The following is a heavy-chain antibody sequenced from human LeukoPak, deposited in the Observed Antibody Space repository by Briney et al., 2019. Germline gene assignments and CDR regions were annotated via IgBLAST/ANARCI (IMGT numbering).Heavy chain of an antibody. Sequence: GGSLRLSCVASGFSFSIYWMHWVRQAPGGGLVGFSLISSDGSKSGYADSVKGRFTISRDNAKNTVYLQMNSLSAEDTAMYYCVRREAGGSNSWFYFDYWGQGTLVSVSS. V-gene: IGHV3-74*01. D-gene: IGHD6-13*01. CDR2: ISSDGSKS. CDR1: GFSFSIYW. CDR3: VRREAGGSNSWFYFDY. J-gene: IGHJ4*02.